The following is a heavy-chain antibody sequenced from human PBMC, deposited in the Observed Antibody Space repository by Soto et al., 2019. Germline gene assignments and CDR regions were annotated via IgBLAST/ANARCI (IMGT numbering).Heavy chain of an antibody. D-gene: IGHD3-16*01. CDR2: IVPRFGSP. CDR1: GGTFSDFA. V-gene: IGHV1-69*06. Sequence: QVQLVQSGDEMRKPGSSLRVSCKASGGTFSDFAFSWVRQAPGQGLEWMGGIVPRFGSPNYAQKFGGRVTITADTSISTVYMELSILRFDYTAFYFGARDRIQLRLGKYSFNAIDVLGQWTTITVSS. J-gene: IGHJ6*02. CDR3: ARDRIQLRLGKYSFNAIDV.